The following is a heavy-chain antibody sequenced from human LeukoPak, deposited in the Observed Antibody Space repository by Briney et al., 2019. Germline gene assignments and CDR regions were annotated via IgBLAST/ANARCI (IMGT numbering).Heavy chain of an antibody. J-gene: IGHJ3*02. CDR2: ISSSSSTI. D-gene: IGHD1-26*01. Sequence: GGSLRLSCAASGFTFSSYSMNWVRQAPGKGLEWVSYISSSSSTIYYADSVKGRFTISRDNAKNSLYLQMNSLRAEDTAVYYCARVRVGATGAFDIWGQGTMVTVSS. V-gene: IGHV3-48*01. CDR3: ARVRVGATGAFDI. CDR1: GFTFSSYS.